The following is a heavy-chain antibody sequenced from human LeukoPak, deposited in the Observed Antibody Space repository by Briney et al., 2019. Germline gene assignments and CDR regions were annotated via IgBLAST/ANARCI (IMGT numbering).Heavy chain of an antibody. V-gene: IGHV3-7*01. CDR2: INQDGSEK. J-gene: IGHJ4*02. CDR1: GFTFSSYW. Sequence: PGGSLRLSCVASGFTFSSYWMSWVRQAPGKGLEWVANINQDGSEKYYVDSVKGRFTISRDNAKNSVHLQMNSLRAEDTAVYYCARAGLDSSGYYYSVFDYWGQGTLVTVSS. D-gene: IGHD3-22*01. CDR3: ARAGLDSSGYYYSVFDY.